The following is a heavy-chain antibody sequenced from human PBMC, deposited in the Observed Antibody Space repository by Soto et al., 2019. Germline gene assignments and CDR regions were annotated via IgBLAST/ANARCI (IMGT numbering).Heavy chain of an antibody. CDR1: GFSLSARPVA. J-gene: IGHJ4*02. Sequence: QITLRESGPTRVKPTQTLTLTCTFSGFSLSARPVAVGWIRQPPGKALERLALIYWDDDKRYSPSLMSRLTNTKDTSKNQLVPTMTNMDPLDTAIYYCVHRAGIDGNWNGGYFDYWGQGALVTVSS. CDR2: IYWDDDK. D-gene: IGHD1-1*01. CDR3: VHRAGIDGNWNGGYFDY. V-gene: IGHV2-5*02.